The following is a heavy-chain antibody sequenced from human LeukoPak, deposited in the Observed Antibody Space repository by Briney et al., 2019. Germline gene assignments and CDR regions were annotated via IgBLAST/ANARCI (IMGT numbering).Heavy chain of an antibody. CDR3: ARDRGSSWYGAYYYYYMDV. V-gene: IGHV3-64*01. J-gene: IGHJ6*03. CDR1: GFTFSSYA. CDR2: ISSNGGST. D-gene: IGHD6-13*01. Sequence: GGSLRLSYAASGFTFSSYAMHWVRQAPGKGLEYVSAISSNGGSTYYANSVKGRFTISRDNSKNTLYLQMGSLRAEDMAVYYCARDRGSSWYGAYYYYYMDVWGKGTTVTVSS.